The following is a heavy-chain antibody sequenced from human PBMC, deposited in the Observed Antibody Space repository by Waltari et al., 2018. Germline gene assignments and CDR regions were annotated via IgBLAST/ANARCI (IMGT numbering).Heavy chain of an antibody. J-gene: IGHJ5*02. CDR3: ARLNDRILRWFDT. D-gene: IGHD2-15*01. CDR2: IYPGDSNI. Sequence: EVQLVQSGADVKKPGESLKISCKGSGYSFTNYWIGWVRQMPGKGLEWMGIIYPGDSNIRYSPSFQGQVTISADKSISTAYLQWSSLKASDTAMYYCARLNDRILRWFDTWGQGTLVTVSS. CDR1: GYSFTNYW. V-gene: IGHV5-51*01.